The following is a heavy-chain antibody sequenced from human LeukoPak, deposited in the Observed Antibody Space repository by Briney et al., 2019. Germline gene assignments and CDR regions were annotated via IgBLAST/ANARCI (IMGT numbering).Heavy chain of an antibody. V-gene: IGHV3-33*08. Sequence: GGSLRLSCSAYGFTFSSYAMHWVRQAPGKWLGWVAVMWFDGSNIYYADSVKGRFTISRDNSKNTLYLQMNSLRAEDTAVYYCARDYSSSWLRFFDYWGQGTLVTVSS. CDR2: MWFDGSNI. CDR1: GFTFSSYA. J-gene: IGHJ4*02. D-gene: IGHD6-6*01. CDR3: ARDYSSSWLRFFDY.